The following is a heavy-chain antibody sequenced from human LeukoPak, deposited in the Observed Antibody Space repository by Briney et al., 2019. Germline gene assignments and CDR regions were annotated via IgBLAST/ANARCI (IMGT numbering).Heavy chain of an antibody. CDR1: GYTFTSYD. CDR3: ASVQQLADPGAFDI. CDR2: MNPNSGNT. D-gene: IGHD6-13*01. V-gene: IGHV1-8*01. Sequence: ASVKVSCKASGYTFTSYDINWVRQATGQGLEWMGWMNPNSGNTGYAQKFQGRVTMTRNTSISTAYMELSSLRSEDTAVYYCASVQQLADPGAFDIWGQGTMVTVSS. J-gene: IGHJ3*02.